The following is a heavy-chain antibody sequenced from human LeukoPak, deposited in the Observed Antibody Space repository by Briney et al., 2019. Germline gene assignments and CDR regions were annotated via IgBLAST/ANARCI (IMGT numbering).Heavy chain of an antibody. Sequence: GSLRLSCAASGFTFSSYAMSWVRQPPGKGLEWIGEIYHSGSTNYNPSLKSRVTISVDKSKNQFPLKLSSVTAADTAVYYCARDGYDSSGYYCLFDYWGQGTLVTVSS. J-gene: IGHJ4*02. CDR3: ARDGYDSSGYYCLFDY. D-gene: IGHD3-22*01. CDR1: GFTFSSYAM. V-gene: IGHV4-4*02. CDR2: IYHSGST.